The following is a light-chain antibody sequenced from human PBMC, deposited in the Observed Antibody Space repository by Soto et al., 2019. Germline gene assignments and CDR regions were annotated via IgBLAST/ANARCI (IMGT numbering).Light chain of an antibody. V-gene: IGLV3-21*02. Sequence: VLSQPPSVSGSPGQTARITCGGNNIGSKTVHCYQKRQGQAPVLVVYDDSDRPSGNAERFSGSKSGNTATLPISRVEPGEEADYYYQWWDSSSDHLVFGGGTQLTVL. CDR2: DDS. CDR1: NIGSKT. CDR3: QWWDSSSDHLV. J-gene: IGLJ2*01.